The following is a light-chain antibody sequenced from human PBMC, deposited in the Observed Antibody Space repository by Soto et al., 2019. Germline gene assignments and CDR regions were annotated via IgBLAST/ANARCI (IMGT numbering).Light chain of an antibody. CDR1: QSISVW. Sequence: DIQMPQSPSTLSASVGDRVTITCRASQSISVWLAWYQQEPGKAPKLLIYRASILQSGVHSRFSGSGSWTEFTLTISSLQPDDFATYYCQQYNTNSWTFGQGTKVEIK. J-gene: IGKJ1*01. CDR2: RAS. CDR3: QQYNTNSWT. V-gene: IGKV1-5*03.